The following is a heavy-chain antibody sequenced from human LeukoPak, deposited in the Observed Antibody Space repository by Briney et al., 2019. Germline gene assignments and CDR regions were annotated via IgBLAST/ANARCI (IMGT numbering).Heavy chain of an antibody. J-gene: IGHJ4*02. CDR2: ISSSSRYI. V-gene: IGHV3-21*01. CDR3: ARDLSVGSKPDLGFDY. CDR1: GFTFSSYE. Sequence: GGSLRLSCAASGFTFSSYEMNWVRQAPGKGLEWVSSISSSSRYIYYTDSVKGRFTISRDNAKNSLYLQMNSLRAEDTAVYYCARDLSVGSKPDLGFDYWGQGTLVTVSS. D-gene: IGHD1-26*01.